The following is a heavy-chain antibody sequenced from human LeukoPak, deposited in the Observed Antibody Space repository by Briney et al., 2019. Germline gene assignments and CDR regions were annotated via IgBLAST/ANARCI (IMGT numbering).Heavy chain of an antibody. V-gene: IGHV3-30*02. Sequence: GGSLRLSCAASGINFRSSGMHWVRQAPGKGLVWVTFIQNDGSDKDYAASVKGRFTIYRDNSKNTVYLHMASLRADETALYYCAREGGRAVPGRFDQWGQGTLVTVSS. J-gene: IGHJ4*02. CDR2: IQNDGSDK. CDR1: GINFRSSG. D-gene: IGHD6-13*01. CDR3: AREGGRAVPGRFDQ.